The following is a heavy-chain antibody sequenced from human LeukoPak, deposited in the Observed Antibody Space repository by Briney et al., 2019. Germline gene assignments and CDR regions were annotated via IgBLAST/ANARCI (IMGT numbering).Heavy chain of an antibody. CDR1: GFTFSDYY. V-gene: IGHV3-11*01. CDR3: ANYHDTSGYYGDFDH. J-gene: IGHJ4*02. Sequence: GGSLRLSCAASGFTFSDYYMTWIRQAPGEGLEWVSYITSSGSTIYYADSVKGRFTISRDNAKNSLYLQMNSLRAEDTAVYYCANYHDTSGYYGDFDHWGQGTLVTVSS. CDR2: ITSSGSTI. D-gene: IGHD3-22*01.